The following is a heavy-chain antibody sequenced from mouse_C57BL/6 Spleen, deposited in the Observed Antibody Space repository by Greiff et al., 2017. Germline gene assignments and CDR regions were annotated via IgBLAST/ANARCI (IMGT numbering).Heavy chain of an antibody. V-gene: IGHV5-4*01. J-gene: IGHJ1*03. CDR1: GFTFSSYA. CDR3: AIDKAYYYGSRAYWYFDV. D-gene: IGHD1-1*01. Sequence: DVHLVESGGGLVKPGGSLKLSCAASGFTFSSYAMSWVRQTPEKRLVWVATISDGGSYTYYPDNVKGRFTISRDNAKNNLYLQMSHLKSEDTAMYCCAIDKAYYYGSRAYWYFDVWGTGTTVTVSS. CDR2: ISDGGSYT.